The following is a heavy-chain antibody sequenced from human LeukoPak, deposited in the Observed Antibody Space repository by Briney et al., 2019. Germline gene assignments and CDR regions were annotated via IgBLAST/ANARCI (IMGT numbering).Heavy chain of an antibody. CDR1: GFTFSSYS. Sequence: PGGSLRLSCAASGFTFSSYSMNWVRQAPGKGLEWVSSISSSSSYIYYADSVKGRFTISRDNAKNSLYLQMNSLRAEDTAVYYCARGYSSSWYGPNDWGQGTLVTDSS. CDR2: ISSSSSYI. D-gene: IGHD6-13*01. V-gene: IGHV3-21*01. J-gene: IGHJ4*02. CDR3: ARGYSSSWYGPND.